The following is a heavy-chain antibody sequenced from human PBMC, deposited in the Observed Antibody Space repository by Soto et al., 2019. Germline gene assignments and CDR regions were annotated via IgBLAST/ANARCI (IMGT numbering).Heavy chain of an antibody. CDR3: TTYTGCGMDV. CDR2: IYTGGST. J-gene: IGHJ6*02. V-gene: IGHV3-53*02. CDR1: GFIVSSKY. Sequence: EVQMVETGGGLSQPGGSLRLSCAVSGFIVSSKYMTWVRQAPGKGLEWVSVIYTGGSTHYADSARGRFTISRDSSKNTLYLQMNSLRAEDAAVYYCTTYTGCGMDVWGQGTTVTVSS. D-gene: IGHD5-12*01.